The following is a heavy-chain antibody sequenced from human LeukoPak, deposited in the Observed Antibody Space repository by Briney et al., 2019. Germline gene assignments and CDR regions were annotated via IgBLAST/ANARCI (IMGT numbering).Heavy chain of an antibody. D-gene: IGHD2-15*01. V-gene: IGHV1-2*02. CDR1: GYTFTAYN. J-gene: IGHJ4*02. CDR3: LRGGGRSYCDY. CDR2: MNPNSGDT. Sequence: ASVKVSCKPSGYTFTAYNIHWVRQAPGQGLEWMGWMNPNSGDTNYAQNFQGRVTMTGDTSISTAYMELSSLRSDDTAVYFCLRGGGRSYCDYWGQGTPVTVSS.